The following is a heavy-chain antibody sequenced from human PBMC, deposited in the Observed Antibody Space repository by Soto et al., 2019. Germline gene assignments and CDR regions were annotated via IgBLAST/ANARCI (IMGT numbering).Heavy chain of an antibody. V-gene: IGHV4-34*01. Sequence: SETLSLTCAVYGGSFSGYYWSWIRQPPGKGLEWIGEINHSGSTNYNPSLKSRVTISVDTSKNQFSLKLSSVTAADTAVYYCARESCSGSYLCWFDPWGQGTLVTV. D-gene: IGHD1-26*01. J-gene: IGHJ5*02. CDR1: GGSFSGYY. CDR3: ARESCSGSYLCWFDP. CDR2: INHSGST.